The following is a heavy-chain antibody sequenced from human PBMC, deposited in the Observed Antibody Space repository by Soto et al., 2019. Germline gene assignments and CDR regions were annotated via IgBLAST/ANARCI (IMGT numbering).Heavy chain of an antibody. CDR3: AKESEAVSGSYFDY. V-gene: IGHV3-23*01. D-gene: IGHD3-22*01. CDR1: GFTFSMFA. CDR2: VSGGGGST. Sequence: GGSLRLSCTASGFTFSMFAMSWVRQAPGKGLEWVSSVSGGGGSTYYADSVKGRFTISRDNSKNTLYLQMNSLRAEDTAVYYCAKESEAVSGSYFDYWGQGTLVTVSS. J-gene: IGHJ4*02.